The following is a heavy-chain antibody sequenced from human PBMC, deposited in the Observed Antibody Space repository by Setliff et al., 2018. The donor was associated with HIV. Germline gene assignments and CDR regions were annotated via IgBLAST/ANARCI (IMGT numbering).Heavy chain of an antibody. CDR1: GYTFTGYY. J-gene: IGHJ6*03. D-gene: IGHD2-2*01. V-gene: IGHV1-46*01. CDR2: INPSGGST. Sequence: ASVKVSCKASGYTFTGYYMHWVRQAPGQGLEWMGWINPSGGSTSYAQKFQGRATMTRDTSTSTVYMELSSLRSEDTAVYYCAREVVPAAMRYYYYMDVWGKGTTVTVSS. CDR3: AREVVPAAMRYYYYMDV.